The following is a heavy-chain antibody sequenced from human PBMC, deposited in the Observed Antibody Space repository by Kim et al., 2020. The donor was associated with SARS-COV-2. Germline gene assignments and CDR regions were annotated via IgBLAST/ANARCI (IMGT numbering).Heavy chain of an antibody. CDR2: IYYSGST. J-gene: IGHJ6*02. D-gene: IGHD6-19*01. CDR1: GGSISSYY. Sequence: SETLSLTCTVSGGSISSYYWSWIRQPPGKGLEWIGYIYYSGSTNYNPSLKSRVTISVDTSKNQFSPKLSSVTAADTAVYYCARVGVVAVAGTRPYGMDVWGQGTTVTVSS. V-gene: IGHV4-59*01. CDR3: ARVGVVAVAGTRPYGMDV.